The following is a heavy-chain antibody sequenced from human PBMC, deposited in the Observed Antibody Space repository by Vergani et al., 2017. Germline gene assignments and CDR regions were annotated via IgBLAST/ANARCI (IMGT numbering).Heavy chain of an antibody. CDR1: GFTFSSYS. CDR2: ISSSSSTI. J-gene: IGHJ4*02. Sequence: EVQLVESGGGLVQPGGSLRLSCAASGFTFSSYSMNWVRQAPGKGLEWVSYISSSSSTIYYADSVKGRFTISRDNAKNSLYLQMNSLRAEDTAVYYCAKDYDFVARKLDYWGQGTLVTVSS. D-gene: IGHD3-3*01. CDR3: AKDYDFVARKLDY. V-gene: IGHV3-48*01.